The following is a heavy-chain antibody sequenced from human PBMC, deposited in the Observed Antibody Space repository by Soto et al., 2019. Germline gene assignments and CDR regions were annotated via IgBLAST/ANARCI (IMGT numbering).Heavy chain of an antibody. D-gene: IGHD2-21*02. CDR2: ITGNGIST. CDR3: AKGARDCGGDCFSSYFDQ. J-gene: IGHJ4*02. Sequence: ETLSLTCTVSGGSISSGVYYWSWVRHAPGKGLEWVSGITGNGISTMYADAVTGRFTISRDNSKNALYLQMNNLRGVDTAVYYCAKGARDCGGDCFSSYFDQWGQGVLVTVSS. CDR1: GGSISSGVYY. V-gene: IGHV3-23*01.